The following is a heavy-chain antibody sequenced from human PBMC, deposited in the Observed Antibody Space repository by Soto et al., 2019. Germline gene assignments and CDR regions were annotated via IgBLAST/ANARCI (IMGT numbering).Heavy chain of an antibody. CDR3: ARCTAAHYYYYGMDV. J-gene: IGHJ6*02. CDR1: GYSFTSYW. D-gene: IGHD6-6*01. V-gene: IGHV5-51*03. CDR2: IYTGDSDT. Sequence: PGASLKISCEGSGYSFTSYWIGWVRQMPGKGLGWVGIIYTGDSDTRYSPSFQGEVTISADKSIRTAYLQWRRLKASDTAIYYCARCTAAHYYYYGMDVWGQGTTVTVSS.